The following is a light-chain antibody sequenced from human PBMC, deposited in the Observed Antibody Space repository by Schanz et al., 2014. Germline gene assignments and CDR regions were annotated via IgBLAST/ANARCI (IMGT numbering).Light chain of an antibody. CDR2: DAS. CDR3: QQYTSSLTWT. J-gene: IGKJ1*01. Sequence: EIVLTQSPATLSLSPGERATLSCWASQSVSSYLAWYQQKPGQPPRLLIYDASSKATGIPPRFSGSGSGTEFTLTISSLEPEDFAVYYCQQYTSSLTWTFGQGTKVVFK. CDR1: QSVSSY. V-gene: IGKV3-11*01.